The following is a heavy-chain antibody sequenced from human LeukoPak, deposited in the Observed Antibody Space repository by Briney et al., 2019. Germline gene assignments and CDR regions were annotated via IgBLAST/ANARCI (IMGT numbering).Heavy chain of an antibody. CDR1: GYTFTSYD. J-gene: IGHJ1*01. D-gene: IGHD3-22*01. CDR2: MNPNSGNT. V-gene: IGHV1-8*01. CDR3: ARSADYYDSSGYSFQH. Sequence: ASVKVSCKASGYTFTSYDINWVRQATGQGLEWMGWMNPNSGNTGYAQEFQGRVTMTRNTSISTAYMELSSLRSEDTAVYYCARSADYYDSSGYSFQHWGQGTLVTVSS.